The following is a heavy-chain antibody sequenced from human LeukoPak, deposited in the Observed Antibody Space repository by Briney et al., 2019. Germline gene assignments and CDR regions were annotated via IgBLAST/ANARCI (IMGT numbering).Heavy chain of an antibody. J-gene: IGHJ4*02. Sequence: GGSLRLSCAASGFTFSSFAMSWVRQAPGKGLEWVSAISGSGGSTYYADSVKGRFTISRDNSKNTLYLQMNSLRAEDTAVYSCAKLRRYDPPFDCWGQGTLVTVSS. V-gene: IGHV3-23*01. CDR1: GFTFSSFA. CDR3: AKLRRYDPPFDC. D-gene: IGHD3-9*01. CDR2: ISGSGGST.